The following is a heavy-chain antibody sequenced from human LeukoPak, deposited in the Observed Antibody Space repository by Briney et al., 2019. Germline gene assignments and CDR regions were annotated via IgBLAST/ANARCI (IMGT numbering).Heavy chain of an antibody. D-gene: IGHD5-12*01. CDR3: AREGGTVATALDY. CDR2: IRLGGGLT. V-gene: IGHV3-23*01. Sequence: PGGSLRLSCAASGFTFINYPMAWVRQAPGKGLEWVSSIRLGGGLTHTADSVKGRFTTSRDNSKNTLYLQMNSLRAEDTAVYYCAREGGTVATALDYWGQGTLVTVSS. J-gene: IGHJ4*02. CDR1: GFTFINYP.